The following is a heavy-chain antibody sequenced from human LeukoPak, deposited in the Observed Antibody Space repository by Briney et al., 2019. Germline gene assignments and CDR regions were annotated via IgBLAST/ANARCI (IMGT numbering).Heavy chain of an antibody. Sequence: PGGSLRLSCAASGFTFSSYGMHWVRQAPGKGLEWVAVISYDGSNKYYADSVKGRFTISRDNSKNTLYLQMSSLRAEDTAVYYCAKGPHYYDSSGYEGEFDYWGQGTLVTVSS. V-gene: IGHV3-30*18. CDR1: GFTFSSYG. CDR2: ISYDGSNK. J-gene: IGHJ4*02. D-gene: IGHD3-22*01. CDR3: AKGPHYYDSSGYEGEFDY.